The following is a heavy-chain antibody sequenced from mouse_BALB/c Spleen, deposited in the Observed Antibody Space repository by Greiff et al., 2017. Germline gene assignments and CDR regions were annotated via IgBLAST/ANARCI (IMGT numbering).Heavy chain of an antibody. J-gene: IGHJ2*01. CDR2: ISYSGST. V-gene: IGHV3-2*02. Sequence: EVKLMESGPGLVKPSQSLSLTCTVTGYSITSDYAWTWIRQFPGNKLEWMGYISYSGSTSYNPSLKSRISITRDTSKNQFFLQLNSVTTEDTATYDCARREGDPFFDYWGQGTTLTVSS. CDR3: ARREGDPFFDY. D-gene: IGHD3-3*01. CDR1: GYSITSDYA.